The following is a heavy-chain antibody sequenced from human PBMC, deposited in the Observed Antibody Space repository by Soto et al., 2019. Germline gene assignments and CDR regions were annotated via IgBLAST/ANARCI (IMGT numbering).Heavy chain of an antibody. CDR1: GYTFTSYG. CDR2: ISAYNGNT. J-gene: IGHJ4*02. V-gene: IGHV1-18*01. Sequence: ASVKVSFKASGYTFTSYGISWLRQAPGQGLEWMGWISAYNGNTNYAQKLQGRVTMTTDTSTSTAYMELRSLRSDDTAVYYCARDEGVYYYDSSGYPPRYWGQGTLVTVSS. D-gene: IGHD3-22*01. CDR3: ARDEGVYYYDSSGYPPRY.